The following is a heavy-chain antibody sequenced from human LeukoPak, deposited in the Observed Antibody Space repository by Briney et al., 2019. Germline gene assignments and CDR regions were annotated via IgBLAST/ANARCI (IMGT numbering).Heavy chain of an antibody. Sequence: GGTLRLSCAASGFTFSSYAMSWVRQAPGKGLEWVSAISGSGGSTYYADSVKGRFTISRDNSKNTLYLQMNSLRAEDTAVYYCAKDQYGSGWNSGETGFDYWGQGTLVTVSS. CDR1: GFTFSSYA. CDR3: AKDQYGSGWNSGETGFDY. V-gene: IGHV3-23*01. J-gene: IGHJ4*02. D-gene: IGHD6-19*01. CDR2: ISGSGGST.